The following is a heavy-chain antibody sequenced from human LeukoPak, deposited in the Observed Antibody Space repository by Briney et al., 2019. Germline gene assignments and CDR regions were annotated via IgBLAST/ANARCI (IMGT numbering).Heavy chain of an antibody. J-gene: IGHJ6*02. CDR3: AKDPEIRSPGMDV. CDR1: GFTFSSYA. Sequence: ETGGSLRLSCAASGFTFSSYAMSWVRQASGKGLEWVSAISGSGGSTYYADSVKGRFTISRDNSKNTLYLQMNSLRAEDTAVYYCAKDPEIRSPGMDVWGQGTTVTVSS. CDR2: ISGSGGST. V-gene: IGHV3-23*01.